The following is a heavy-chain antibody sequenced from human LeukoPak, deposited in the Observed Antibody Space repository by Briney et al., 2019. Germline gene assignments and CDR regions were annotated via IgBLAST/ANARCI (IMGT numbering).Heavy chain of an antibody. CDR1: GYTFTAYY. J-gene: IGHJ3*02. CDR3: ARVTYSGSYLYAFDI. CDR2: INPNSGGT. Sequence: ASVKVSCKASGYTFTAYYMHWVRQAPGQGLEWMGWINPNSGGTNYAQKFQGRVTMTRDTSISTAYMELSRLRSDDTAVYYCARVTYSGSYLYAFDIWGQGTMVTVSS. D-gene: IGHD1-26*01. V-gene: IGHV1-2*02.